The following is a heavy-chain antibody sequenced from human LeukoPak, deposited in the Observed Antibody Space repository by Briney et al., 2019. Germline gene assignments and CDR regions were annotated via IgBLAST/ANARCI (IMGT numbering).Heavy chain of an antibody. CDR2: IYHSGST. CDR1: GGSISSGGYS. J-gene: IGHJ4*02. D-gene: IGHD2-2*01. V-gene: IGHV4-30-2*01. CDR3: ARVKGNLEVPAATYYFDY. Sequence: SQTLSLTCAVSGGSISSGGYSWSWNRQPPGKGLEWIGYIYHSGSTYYNPSLKSRVTISVDRSKNQFSLKLSSVTAADTAVYYCARVKGNLEVPAATYYFDYWGQGTLVTASS.